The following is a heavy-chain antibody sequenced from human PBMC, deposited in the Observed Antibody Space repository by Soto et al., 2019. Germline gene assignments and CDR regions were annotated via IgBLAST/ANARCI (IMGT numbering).Heavy chain of an antibody. Sequence: GGSLRLSCAASGFTFSNYDMNWVRQAPGKGLEWVSSITIDSSYIYYADSVRGRFTISRDNAKNSLYLQMTSLRAGDTAVYYCASLLGLTIAAAGIPDWGQGALVTVSS. D-gene: IGHD6-13*01. CDR2: ITIDSSYI. V-gene: IGHV3-21*01. J-gene: IGHJ4*02. CDR3: ASLLGLTIAAAGIPD. CDR1: GFTFSNYD.